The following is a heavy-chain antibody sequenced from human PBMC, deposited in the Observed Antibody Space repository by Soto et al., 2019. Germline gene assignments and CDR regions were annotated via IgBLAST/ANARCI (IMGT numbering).Heavy chain of an antibody. J-gene: IGHJ4*02. CDR3: AGILGLSVMVRGVIITVGDSFDY. Sequence: QATLKESGPVLVKPTETLTLTCTVSGFSLSNARMGVSWIRQPPGKALEWLSHIFSNDEKSYSTALKSRLTISRDTSQSQLVLTLTNMDPVDTATYYCAGILGLSVMVRGVIITVGDSFDYWGQGTLVTVSS. CDR1: GFSLSNARMG. D-gene: IGHD3-10*01. CDR2: IFSNDEK. V-gene: IGHV2-26*01.